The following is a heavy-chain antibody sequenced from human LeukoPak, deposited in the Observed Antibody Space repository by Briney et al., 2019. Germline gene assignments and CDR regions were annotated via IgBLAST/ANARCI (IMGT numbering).Heavy chain of an antibody. CDR2: IYFSGST. J-gene: IGHJ5*02. Sequence: SQTLSLTCTLSGDSLSSGGYYWSWIRQHPGNCLEWLGYIYFSGSTYYNPSLKSRVTISVDTSKNQFSLKLSSVTAADTAVYYCARERVVGALGWFDPWGQGTLVTVSS. CDR3: ARERVVGALGWFDP. V-gene: IGHV4-31*03. CDR1: GDSLSSGGYY. D-gene: IGHD2-15*01.